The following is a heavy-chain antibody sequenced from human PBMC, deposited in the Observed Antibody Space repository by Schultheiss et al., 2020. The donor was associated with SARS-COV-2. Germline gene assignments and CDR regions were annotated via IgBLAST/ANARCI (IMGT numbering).Heavy chain of an antibody. V-gene: IGHV4-59*12. Sequence: SETLSLTCTVSGGSISDSFWSWIRQPPGKGLEWIGYIYYSGSTNYNPSLKSRVTISVDTSKNQFSLKLSSVTAADTAVYYCASFGRYGSGSYLGYYYGMDVWGQGTTVTVSS. CDR2: IYYSGST. CDR3: ASFGRYGSGSYLGYYYGMDV. D-gene: IGHD3-10*01. J-gene: IGHJ6*02. CDR1: GGSISDSF.